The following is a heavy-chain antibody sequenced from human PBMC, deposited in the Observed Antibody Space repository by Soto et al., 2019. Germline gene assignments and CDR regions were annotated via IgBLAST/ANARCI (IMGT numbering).Heavy chain of an antibody. CDR1: GCTFATYA. D-gene: IGHD3-10*01. Sequence: GASVRVSCKASGCTFATYAMHWVRPAPGQRLEWTGWLHAGTGITKYSQKLQGGVTMTTDTSTRTAYMELRSLRSDDTAVYCCARGVLLWFRDYQTLDYWGQGTLVPVSS. V-gene: IGHV1-3*01. CDR2: LHAGTGIT. J-gene: IGHJ4*02. CDR3: ARGVLLWFRDYQTLDY.